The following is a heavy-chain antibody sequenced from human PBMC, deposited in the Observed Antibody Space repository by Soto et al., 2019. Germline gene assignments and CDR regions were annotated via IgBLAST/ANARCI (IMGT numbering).Heavy chain of an antibody. CDR3: ARDYYDSSDYTTNWFDP. D-gene: IGHD3-22*01. Sequence: SETLSLTCTVSGVSISTSRYYLAWIRQPPGKGLEWIGSIYHTGNTYYNPSLRSRVTISVDTSKNQFSLKLTSVTAADTAVYYCARDYYDSSDYTTNWFDPWGQGTLVTVSS. J-gene: IGHJ5*02. V-gene: IGHV4-39*01. CDR1: GVSISTSRYY. CDR2: IYHTGNT.